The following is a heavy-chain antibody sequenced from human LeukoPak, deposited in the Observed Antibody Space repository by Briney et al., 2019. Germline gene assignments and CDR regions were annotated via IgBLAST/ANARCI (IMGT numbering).Heavy chain of an antibody. CDR2: INAGNGNT. Sequence: ASVKVSCKASGYTFTSYAMHWVRQAPGQRLEWMGWINAGNGNTKYSQKFQGTVTITRDTSASTAYMELSSLRSEDTAVYYCARWSTCSGGSCSPGPFDYWGQGTLVTVSS. J-gene: IGHJ4*02. CDR1: GYTFTSYA. D-gene: IGHD2-15*01. V-gene: IGHV1-3*01. CDR3: ARWSTCSGGSCSPGPFDY.